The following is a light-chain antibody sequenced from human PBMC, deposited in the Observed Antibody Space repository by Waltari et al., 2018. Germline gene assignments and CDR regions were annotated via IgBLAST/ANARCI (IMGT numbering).Light chain of an antibody. CDR1: QGINNW. V-gene: IGKV1-5*01. CDR3: QQYNSFWT. Sequence: DIQMTQSPSTLSASVGDRVTITYRASQGINNWLAWFQQKPGKAPKLLIYDASSLESGVPSRFSGSGSGTEFTLTISSLQPDDFATYYCQQYNSFWTFGQGTKVEIK. J-gene: IGKJ1*01. CDR2: DAS.